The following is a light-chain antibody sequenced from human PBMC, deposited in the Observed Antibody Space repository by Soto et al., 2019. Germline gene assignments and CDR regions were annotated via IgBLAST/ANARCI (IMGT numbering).Light chain of an antibody. CDR1: QSVSSN. CDR3: QQYNNWLYT. J-gene: IGKJ2*01. CDR2: GAS. Sequence: EIVVTQSPATLSVSPGERATLSRRASQSVSSNLAWYQQKPGQAPRLLIYGASTRATGIPARFSGSGSGTEFTLTISSLQSEDFAFYYCQQYNNWLYTFGQGTKLEIK. V-gene: IGKV3-15*01.